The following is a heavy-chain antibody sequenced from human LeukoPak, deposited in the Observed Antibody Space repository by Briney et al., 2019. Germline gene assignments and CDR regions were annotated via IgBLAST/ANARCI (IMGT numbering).Heavy chain of an antibody. J-gene: IGHJ4*02. CDR1: GYTLINYG. V-gene: IGHV1-3*01. CDR2: INAGNGDT. CDR3: ARDGSFFGSGSYYRGLFDY. D-gene: IGHD3-10*01. Sequence: ASVKVSCKASGYTLINYGMYWMRQAPGQRLEWMAWINAGNGDTKYSQRFQGRVTITRDTAASTVYMELSSLTSEDTAVYYCARDGSFFGSGSYYRGLFDYWGQGTLVTVSS.